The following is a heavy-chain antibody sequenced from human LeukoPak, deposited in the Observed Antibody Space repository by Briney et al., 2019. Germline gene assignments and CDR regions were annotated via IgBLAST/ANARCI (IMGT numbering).Heavy chain of an antibody. V-gene: IGHV4-4*07. CDR1: GGSISSYY. Sequence: SETLSLTCTVSGGSISSYYWSWIRQPAGKGLEWIGRIYTSGSTSYNPSLKSRVTMSVDTSKNQFSLKLSSVTAADTAVYYCARESGITIFGVVLRPWFDPWGQGTLVTVSS. J-gene: IGHJ5*02. CDR3: ARESGITIFGVVLRPWFDP. CDR2: IYTSGST. D-gene: IGHD3-3*01.